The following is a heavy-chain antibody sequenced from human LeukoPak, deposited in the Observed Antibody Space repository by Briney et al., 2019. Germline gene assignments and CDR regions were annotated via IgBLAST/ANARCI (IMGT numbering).Heavy chain of an antibody. Sequence: SSVKVSCKASGGTFSNYAINWVRQAPGQGLEWVGRITPILGLINYAQKFQGRVTITADKSTSTGYMEVTGLRSDDTAIYYCARGRGSRTGYNGDYLDYWGQGTLVTVSS. V-gene: IGHV1-69*04. CDR2: ITPILGLI. CDR3: ARGRGSRTGYNGDYLDY. CDR1: GGTFSNYA. J-gene: IGHJ4*02. D-gene: IGHD5-18*01.